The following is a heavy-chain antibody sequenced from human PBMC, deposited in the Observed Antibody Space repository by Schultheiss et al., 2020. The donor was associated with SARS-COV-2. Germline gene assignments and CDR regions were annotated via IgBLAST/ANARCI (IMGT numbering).Heavy chain of an antibody. CDR2: IYYSGST. J-gene: IGHJ4*02. Sequence: SQTLSLTCAVYGGSFSGYYWSWIRQPPGKGLEWIGYIYYSGSTNYNPSLKSRVTISVDTSKNQFSLKLSSVTAADTAVYYCARRGSSWDYYFDYWGQGTLVTVSS. V-gene: IGHV4-59*08. CDR1: GGSFSGYY. CDR3: ARRGSSWDYYFDY. D-gene: IGHD6-13*01.